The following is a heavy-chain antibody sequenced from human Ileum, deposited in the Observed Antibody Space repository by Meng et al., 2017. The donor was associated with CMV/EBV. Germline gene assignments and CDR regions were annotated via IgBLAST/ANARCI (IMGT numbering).Heavy chain of an antibody. Sequence: LTCAVYGGPFPEYYWDWIRQAPGRGLEWIGELNLHGHIRYNPSLASRATMSLDESKSQFSLKLNSATAADTAVYYCTITIIRGVTDMYWGQGSLVTVSS. CDR3: TITIIRGVTDMY. CDR2: LNLHGHI. CDR1: GGPFPEYY. D-gene: IGHD3-10*01. J-gene: IGHJ4*02. V-gene: IGHV4-34*01.